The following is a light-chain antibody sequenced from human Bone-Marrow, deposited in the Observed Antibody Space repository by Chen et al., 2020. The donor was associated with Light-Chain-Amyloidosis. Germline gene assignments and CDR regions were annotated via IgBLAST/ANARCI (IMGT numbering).Light chain of an antibody. Sequence: SYLLTQPSSVSVAPGQTATIACGGTNIGSTSVHWYQQTPGQAPLLVVYDDIDRPSGIPERLSGSNSGDTATLTISRVEAGDEADYYCQVWDRSSDRPVFGGGTKLTVL. V-gene: IGLV3-21*02. J-gene: IGLJ3*02. CDR3: QVWDRSSDRPV. CDR2: DDI. CDR1: NIGSTS.